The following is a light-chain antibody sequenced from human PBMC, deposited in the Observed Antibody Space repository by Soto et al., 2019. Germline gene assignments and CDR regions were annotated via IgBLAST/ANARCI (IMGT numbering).Light chain of an antibody. Sequence: EMVITHSPATLSLSPWDRATLSFRASQTIDNTLAWYQRKPGQAPRLLIYDASTRATGVPARFSGSGSGTDFTLTISSLQSEDFAVYYCQHYNYWPYTFGQGTKVDIK. CDR3: QHYNYWPYT. J-gene: IGKJ2*01. CDR2: DAS. V-gene: IGKV3-15*01. CDR1: QTIDNT.